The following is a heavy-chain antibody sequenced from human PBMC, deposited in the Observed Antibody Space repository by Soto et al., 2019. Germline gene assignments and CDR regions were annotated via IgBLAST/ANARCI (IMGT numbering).Heavy chain of an antibody. D-gene: IGHD1-1*01. CDR2: IYYSGST. Sequence: SKTASLTCAASGGSLGSSSYYWGFFRQPPGKGLEWIGSIYYSGSTYYNPSLKSRVTISVDTSKNQFSLKLSSVTAADTAVYYCARQGKSRGRGYYYYGMDVWGQGTTVTVSS. J-gene: IGHJ6*02. CDR1: GGSLGSSSYY. V-gene: IGHV4-39*01. CDR3: ARQGKSRGRGYYYYGMDV.